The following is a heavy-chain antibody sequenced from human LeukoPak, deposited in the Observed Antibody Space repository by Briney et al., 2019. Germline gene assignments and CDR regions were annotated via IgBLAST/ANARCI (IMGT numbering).Heavy chain of an antibody. CDR2: ISSSSSYT. CDR3: ARVFRGRKYFDI. J-gene: IGHJ3*02. Sequence: GGSLRLSCTASGFTFSDYYMSWIRQAPGKGLEWVSYISSSSSYTNYAASVKGRFTISRDNAKNSLYLQMNSLRAEDTAVYYCARVFRGRKYFDIWGQGTMVTVSS. CDR1: GFTFSDYY. D-gene: IGHD1-26*01. V-gene: IGHV3-11*05.